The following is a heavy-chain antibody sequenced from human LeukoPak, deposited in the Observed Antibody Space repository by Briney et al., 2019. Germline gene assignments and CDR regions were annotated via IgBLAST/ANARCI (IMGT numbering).Heavy chain of an antibody. J-gene: IGHJ4*02. D-gene: IGHD2-2*01. V-gene: IGHV3-30*18. Sequence: PGGSMRLSCAASGFTFSAYGMHWVRQDPGKGLDSVAVISYDGINKYFTDSVNGRFTISRDNSKNTLYLQMNSLRPEDTAVYYCAKSGCGNPNCYLNYWGQGTLVTVSS. CDR2: ISYDGINK. CDR3: AKSGCGNPNCYLNY. CDR1: GFTFSAYG.